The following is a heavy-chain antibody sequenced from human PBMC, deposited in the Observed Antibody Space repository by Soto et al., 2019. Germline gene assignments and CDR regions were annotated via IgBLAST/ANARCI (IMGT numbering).Heavy chain of an antibody. Sequence: QVYLVQSGAEVKKPGSSVKVSCKALRGTFTNYAFSWVRQAPGQGLEWMGGIMPFFGSGNYAQTFQGIINTTADASTSSVYLELTSLRSEDTAVYYCARDRAGYYSPFVYWGQGTIVTVSA. CDR3: ARDRAGYYSPFVY. V-gene: IGHV1-69*01. D-gene: IGHD3-22*01. CDR1: RGTFTNYA. J-gene: IGHJ4*02. CDR2: IMPFFGSG.